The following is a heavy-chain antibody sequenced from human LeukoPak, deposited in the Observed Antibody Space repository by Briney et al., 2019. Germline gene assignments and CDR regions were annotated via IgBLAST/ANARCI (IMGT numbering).Heavy chain of an antibody. Sequence: ASVKASCKASGGTFSSYAISWVRQAPGQGLEWMGRIISILGIANYAQKFQGRVTITADKSTSTAYMELSSLRSEDTAVYYCARDSPLEYYYGSGTDSIPRYWFGPWGQGTLVTVSS. CDR1: GGTFSSYA. CDR3: ARDSPLEYYYGSGTDSIPRYWFGP. CDR2: IISILGIA. D-gene: IGHD3-10*01. J-gene: IGHJ5*02. V-gene: IGHV1-69*04.